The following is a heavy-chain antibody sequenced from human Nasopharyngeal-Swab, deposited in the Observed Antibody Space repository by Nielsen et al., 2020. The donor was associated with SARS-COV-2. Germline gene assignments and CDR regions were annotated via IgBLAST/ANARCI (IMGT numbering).Heavy chain of an antibody. Sequence: SETLSLTCTVSGGSISSYYWSWIRQPPGKGLEWIGYIYYSGSTNYNPSLKSRVTISVDTSKNQFSLKLSSVTAADTAVYYCARKNVLRYFDWLLNDAFDIWGQGTMVTVSS. CDR3: ARKNVLRYFDWLLNDAFDI. D-gene: IGHD3-9*01. J-gene: IGHJ3*02. CDR1: GGSISSYY. V-gene: IGHV4-59*13. CDR2: IYYSGST.